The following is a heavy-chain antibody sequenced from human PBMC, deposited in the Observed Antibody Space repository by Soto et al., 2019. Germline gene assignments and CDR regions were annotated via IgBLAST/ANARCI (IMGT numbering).Heavy chain of an antibody. CDR3: ARDKERQRLGGNYYYAMDI. CDR2: IIPIFRTP. D-gene: IGHD5-12*01. CDR1: GGTFNTFA. Sequence: QVQLVQSGAAVKKPGSSVNVSCKASGGTFNTFAISWVRQAPGQGFEWLGGIIPIFRTPDYAQKFQGRVTIIADESASTAYMELSSLRSEDTAVYYCARDKERQRLGGNYYYAMDIWGQGTTVTVSS. V-gene: IGHV1-69*12. J-gene: IGHJ6*02.